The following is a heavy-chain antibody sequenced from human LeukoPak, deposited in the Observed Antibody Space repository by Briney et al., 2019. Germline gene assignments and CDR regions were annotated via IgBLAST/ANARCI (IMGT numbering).Heavy chain of an antibody. D-gene: IGHD1-26*01. J-gene: IGHJ3*02. CDR3: ASQGAYSGSHVAFDI. CDR2: IYYSGST. Sequence: SETLSLTCTVSGGSISSSSYYWGWIRQPPGKGLEWIGSIYYSGSTYYNPSLKSRVTISVDTSKNQFSLKLSSVTAADTAVYYCASQGAYSGSHVAFDIWGQGTMVTVSS. CDR1: GGSISSSSYY. V-gene: IGHV4-39*07.